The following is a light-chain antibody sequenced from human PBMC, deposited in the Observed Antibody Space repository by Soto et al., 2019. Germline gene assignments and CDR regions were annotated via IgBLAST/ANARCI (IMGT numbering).Light chain of an antibody. Sequence: DIQMTQSPSTRSASVGDRVTITCQASQNINNYLNWYQQKPGRAPKLLIYDASNLEAGVPSRFRGSGSGTDFTFTISRLQPEDIATYYCQQYENLLTFGQGTRLEIK. CDR2: DAS. CDR1: QNINNY. V-gene: IGKV1-33*01. CDR3: QQYENLLT. J-gene: IGKJ5*01.